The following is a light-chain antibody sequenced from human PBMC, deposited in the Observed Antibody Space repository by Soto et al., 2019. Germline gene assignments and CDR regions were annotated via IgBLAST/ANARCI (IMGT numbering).Light chain of an antibody. CDR1: QDISDS. V-gene: IGKV1-33*01. CDR3: QQYDNLPTFT. CDR2: DAS. Sequence: DLPMTQSPSSLSASVGETVTITCQATQDISDSLNWYQQKPGKAPNLLIYDASTLETGVPSRFSGSGSGTDFTFTIRSLQPEDFATYYCQQYDNLPTFTFGPGTTVHIK. J-gene: IGKJ3*01.